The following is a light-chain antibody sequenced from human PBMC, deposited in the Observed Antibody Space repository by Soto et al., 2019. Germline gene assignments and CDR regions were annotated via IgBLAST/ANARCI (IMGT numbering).Light chain of an antibody. CDR3: QQDGSSHRGT. CDR1: QSVSSSY. Sequence: EMVLTQSPGTLSLSPGDRATLSCRASQSVSSSYLAWYQQKPGQAPRLLIYGASSRATGIPDRFSGSGSGTDFTLTISRLEPEDVAVYYCQQDGSSHRGTCGQGTKVDIK. V-gene: IGKV3-20*01. CDR2: GAS. J-gene: IGKJ1*01.